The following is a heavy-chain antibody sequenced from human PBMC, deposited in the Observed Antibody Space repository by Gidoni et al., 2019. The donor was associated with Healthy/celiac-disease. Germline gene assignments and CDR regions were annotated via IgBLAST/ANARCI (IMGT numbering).Heavy chain of an antibody. J-gene: IGHJ4*02. CDR1: GFTFSSYA. V-gene: IGHV3-23*01. CDR2: SSGSGGST. D-gene: IGHD2-15*01. CDR3: AKTIYSRFDY. Sequence: EVQLLASGGGLVQPGGSLSLSCAASGFTFSSYAMSWVRQPPGKGLEWVSASSGSGGSTYYADSVKGRFTISRDNSKNTLYQQMNSLRAEETAVYYCAKTIYSRFDYWGQGTLVTVSS.